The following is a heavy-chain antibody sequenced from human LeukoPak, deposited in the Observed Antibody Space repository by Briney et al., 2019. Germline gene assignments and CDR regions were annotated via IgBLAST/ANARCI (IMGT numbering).Heavy chain of an antibody. D-gene: IGHD3-9*01. CDR2: INHSGST. J-gene: IGHJ5*02. V-gene: IGHV4-34*01. CDR1: GGSFSGYY. CDR3: ARQVRYFDWLRSNWFDP. Sequence: PSETLSLTCAVYGGSFSGYYWSWIRQPPGKGLEWIGEINHSGSTNYNPSLKSRVTISVDTSKNQFSLKLSSVTAADTAVYYCARQVRYFDWLRSNWFDPWGQGTLVTVSS.